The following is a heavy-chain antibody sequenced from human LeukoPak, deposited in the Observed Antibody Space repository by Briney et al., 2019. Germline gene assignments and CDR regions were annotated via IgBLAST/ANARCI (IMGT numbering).Heavy chain of an antibody. Sequence: PSETLSLTCAVYGGPFRGFFWSWIRQAPGKGLEWIGEVGHSGSSNYNPSLKSRINISLDTSKSQFSLRLTSVTAADTAVYYCARGIFYGGRNQYIWLDLWGQGILVTVSS. CDR3: ARGIFYGGRNQYIWLDL. CDR1: GGPFRGFF. J-gene: IGHJ5*02. D-gene: IGHD4-23*01. V-gene: IGHV4-34*01. CDR2: VGHSGSS.